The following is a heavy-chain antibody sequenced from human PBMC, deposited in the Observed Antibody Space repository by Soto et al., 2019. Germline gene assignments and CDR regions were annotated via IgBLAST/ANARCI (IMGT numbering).Heavy chain of an antibody. CDR3: ARRMGPYYDILTGYRPAYYYMDV. Sequence: SETLSLTCTVSGGSISSYYWSWIRQPPGKGLEWIGYIYYSGSTNYNPSLKSRVTISVDTSKNQFSLKLSSVTAADTAVYYRARRMGPYYDILTGYRPAYYYMDVWGKGTTVTV. D-gene: IGHD3-9*01. J-gene: IGHJ6*03. CDR1: GGSISSYY. CDR2: IYYSGST. V-gene: IGHV4-59*08.